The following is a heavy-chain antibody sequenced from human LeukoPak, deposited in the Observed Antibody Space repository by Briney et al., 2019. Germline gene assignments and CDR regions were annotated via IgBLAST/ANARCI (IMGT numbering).Heavy chain of an antibody. Sequence: GGSLRLSCAASGFTFSNYAIHWVRQAPGRGLEWVAAISYDGNSQHYGAPVKGRFTIYRDNSKNTVYLQINTLRTDDAAIYYCAKPYPTLTTSAVFDYWGQGTLVTVSS. CDR1: GFTFSNYA. D-gene: IGHD1-1*01. V-gene: IGHV3-30*18. J-gene: IGHJ4*02. CDR3: AKPYPTLTTSAVFDY. CDR2: ISYDGNSQ.